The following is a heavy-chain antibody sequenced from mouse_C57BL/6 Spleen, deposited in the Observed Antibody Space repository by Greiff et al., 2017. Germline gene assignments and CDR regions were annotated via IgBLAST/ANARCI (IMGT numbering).Heavy chain of an antibody. D-gene: IGHD1-1*01. Sequence: EVQLVESGGGLVKPGGSLKLSCAASGFTFSDYGMHWVRQAPEKGLEWVAYISSGSSTIYYADTVKGRFTISRDNAKNTLFLQMTSLRSEDTAMYYCARPITTVVATEYFDVWGTGTTVTVSS. V-gene: IGHV5-17*01. CDR1: GFTFSDYG. CDR2: ISSGSSTI. CDR3: ARPITTVVATEYFDV. J-gene: IGHJ1*03.